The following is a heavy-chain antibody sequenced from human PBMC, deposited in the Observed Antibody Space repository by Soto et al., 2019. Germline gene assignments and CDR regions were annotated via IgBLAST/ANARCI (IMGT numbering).Heavy chain of an antibody. Sequence: QVQLVQSGAEVKKPGSSVKVSCKASGGTFSSYAISWVRQAPGQGLEWMGGIIPIFGTANYAQKFQGRVTITADESTSTAYMELSSLRSEDTAVYYCARDNIPMVRGTSRGDYYYGMDVWGQGTTVTVSS. CDR3: ARDNIPMVRGTSRGDYYYGMDV. CDR2: IIPIFGTA. D-gene: IGHD3-10*01. CDR1: GGTFSSYA. J-gene: IGHJ6*02. V-gene: IGHV1-69*01.